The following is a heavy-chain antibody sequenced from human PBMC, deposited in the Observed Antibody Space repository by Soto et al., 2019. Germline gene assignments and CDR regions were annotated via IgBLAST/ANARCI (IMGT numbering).Heavy chain of an antibody. Sequence: PGGSLRLSCAASGFTFSNYGFHWVRQAPGKGLEWVAVIWYDGSKKYYVDSVKGRFTISRDNSKNTLYLEMDSLRAEDTAVYHCARDIGSTNSYFDYWGLGTLVTVSS. V-gene: IGHV3-33*01. J-gene: IGHJ4*02. CDR1: GFTFSNYG. CDR2: IWYDGSKK. D-gene: IGHD5-12*01. CDR3: ARDIGSTNSYFDY.